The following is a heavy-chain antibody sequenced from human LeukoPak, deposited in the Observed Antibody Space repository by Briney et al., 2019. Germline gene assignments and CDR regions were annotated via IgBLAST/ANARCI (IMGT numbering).Heavy chain of an antibody. CDR3: ARYGIQLWETYNWFDP. CDR1: GGSISSSSYY. CDR2: IYYSGST. D-gene: IGHD5-18*01. Sequence: PSETLSLTCTVSGGSISSSSYYWGWIRQPPGKGLEWIGSIYYSGSTYYNPSLKSRVTISVDTSKNQFSLKLSSVTAADTAVYYCARYGIQLWETYNWFDPWGQGTLVTVSS. V-gene: IGHV4-39*07. J-gene: IGHJ5*02.